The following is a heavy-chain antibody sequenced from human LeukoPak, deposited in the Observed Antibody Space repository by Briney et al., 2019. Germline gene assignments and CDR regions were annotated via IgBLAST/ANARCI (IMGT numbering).Heavy chain of an antibody. Sequence: GGSLRLSCAASGFTFSSYSMNWVRQAPGKGLEWVSSISSSSSCIYYADSVKGRFTISRDNAKNSLYLQMNSLRAEDTAVYYCARDKSIGQRLYIVVVPAAMFGVSGFDPWGQGTLVTVSS. CDR2: ISSSSSCI. J-gene: IGHJ5*02. D-gene: IGHD2-2*01. V-gene: IGHV3-21*01. CDR3: ARDKSIGQRLYIVVVPAAMFGVSGFDP. CDR1: GFTFSSYS.